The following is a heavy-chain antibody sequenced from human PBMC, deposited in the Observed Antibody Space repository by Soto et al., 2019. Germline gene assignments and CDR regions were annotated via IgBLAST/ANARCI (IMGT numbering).Heavy chain of an antibody. V-gene: IGHV4-34*01. J-gene: IGHJ3*02. CDR3: TTSGRSWPDSFDI. Sequence: PSETRSLTCAVYGGSFNSYFWNWVRQPPGKGLEXIGEVXXGXRXXXNXXXXSRVTISKDTSKNQFSLEVNSVTAADTAVYYCTTSGRSWPDSFDIWGQGAMVTVSS. CDR2: VXXGXRX. CDR1: GGSFNSYF. D-gene: IGHD6-13*01.